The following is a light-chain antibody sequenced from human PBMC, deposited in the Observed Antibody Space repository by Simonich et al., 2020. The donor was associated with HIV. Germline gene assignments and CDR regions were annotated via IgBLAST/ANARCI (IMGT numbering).Light chain of an antibody. CDR3: QQYGSFT. CDR2: GAS. V-gene: IGKV3-20*01. Sequence: EIVMTQSPATLSVSPGERATLPCSASQSVSSNLAWYQQKPGQAPRLLIYGASSRATGIPDRFSGSGSGTDFTLTISRLEPEDFAVYYCQQYGSFTFGPGTKVDIK. J-gene: IGKJ3*01. CDR1: QSVSSN.